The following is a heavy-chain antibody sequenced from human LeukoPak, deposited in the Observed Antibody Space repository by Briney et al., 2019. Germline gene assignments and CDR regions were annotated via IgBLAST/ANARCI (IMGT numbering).Heavy chain of an antibody. CDR3: ARTTTTVTSTIDAFDI. CDR1: GGSISSGGYS. V-gene: IGHV4-30-2*01. CDR2: IYHSGNT. J-gene: IGHJ3*02. Sequence: SETLSLTCVVSGGSISSGGYSWSWIRQPPGKGLEWIGYIYHSGNTYNNPSLRSRVTISVDRSKNQFSLMLNSVTAADTAVYYCARTTTTVTSTIDAFDIWGRGTMVAVSS. D-gene: IGHD4-17*01.